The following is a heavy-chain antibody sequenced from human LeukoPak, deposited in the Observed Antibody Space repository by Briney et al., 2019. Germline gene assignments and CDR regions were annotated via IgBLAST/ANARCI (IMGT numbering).Heavy chain of an antibody. CDR3: ARKRIGVLNWFDP. V-gene: IGHV3-21*01. J-gene: IGHJ5*02. CDR1: GFTFSSYR. D-gene: IGHD3-22*01. CDR2: ISSSSSYI. Sequence: SGGSLRLSCAASGFTFSSYRMNWVRQAPGKGLEWVSSISSSSSYIYYADSVKGRFTISRDNAKNSLYLQMNSLRAEDTAVYYCARKRIGVLNWFDPWGQGTLVTVSS.